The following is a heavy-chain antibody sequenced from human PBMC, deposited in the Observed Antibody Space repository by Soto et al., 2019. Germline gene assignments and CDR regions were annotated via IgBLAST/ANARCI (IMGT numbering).Heavy chain of an antibody. V-gene: IGHV4-59*08. D-gene: IGHD3-22*01. CDR1: NGSVSGYY. Sequence: SETLSLTCTVSNGSVSGYYWSWIRQSPGKGLEWIGYIYYSGYTNYNPSLKSRLTTSVDTSRNQFSLKLSSVTAADTAVYFCARFRGIRSDSDGYYPFDYWGQGTLVTVSS. CDR2: IYYSGYT. J-gene: IGHJ4*02. CDR3: ARFRGIRSDSDGYYPFDY.